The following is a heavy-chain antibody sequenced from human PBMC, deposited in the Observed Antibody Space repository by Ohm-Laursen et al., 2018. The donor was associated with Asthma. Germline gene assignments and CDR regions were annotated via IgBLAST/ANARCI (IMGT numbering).Heavy chain of an antibody. CDR1: GGSFSGYY. Sequence: GTLSLTWAVYGGSFSGYYWSWIRQPPGKGLEWIGEINHSGSTNYNPSLKSRVTISVDTSKNQFSLKLSSVTAVDTAVYYCASRSRYSSGWARGYYFDYWGQGTLVTVSS. V-gene: IGHV4-34*01. CDR2: INHSGST. CDR3: ASRSRYSSGWARGYYFDY. D-gene: IGHD6-19*01. J-gene: IGHJ4*02.